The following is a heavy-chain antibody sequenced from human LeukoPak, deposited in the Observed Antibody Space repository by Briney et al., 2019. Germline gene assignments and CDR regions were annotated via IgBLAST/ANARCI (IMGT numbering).Heavy chain of an antibody. CDR2: IGTSGVT. CDR3: ARNWNDDAFDI. V-gene: IGHV3-13*01. CDR1: GFTFSTYD. J-gene: IGHJ3*02. Sequence: PGGSLRLSCAASGFTFSTYDMHWVRQATGRGLEWVSAIGTSGVTYYSVSVEGRFTVSRENAKNSFFLQMNSLRAGDTAVYYCARNWNDDAFDIWGQGTMVTVSS. D-gene: IGHD1-1*01.